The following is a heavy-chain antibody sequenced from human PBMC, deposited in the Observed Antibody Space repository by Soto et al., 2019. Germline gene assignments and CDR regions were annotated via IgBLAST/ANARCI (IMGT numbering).Heavy chain of an antibody. CDR2: INAGNGNT. CDR1: GYTFTSYA. J-gene: IGHJ5*02. D-gene: IGHD6-13*01. V-gene: IGHV1-3*05. Sequence: QVQLVQSGAEEKKPGASVKVSCKASGYTFTSYAMHWVRQAPGQRLEWMGWINAGNGNTKYSQKFQGRVTITRDTSASTAYMELSSLRSEATAVYYCARELGPLTGAAADWFDPWGQGTLVTVSS. CDR3: ARELGPLTGAAADWFDP.